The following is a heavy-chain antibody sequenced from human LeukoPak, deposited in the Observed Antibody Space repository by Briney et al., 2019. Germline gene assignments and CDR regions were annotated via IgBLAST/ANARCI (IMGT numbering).Heavy chain of an antibody. CDR2: ISWNSGSI. V-gene: IGHV3-9*01. Sequence: PGGSLRLSCAASGFTFDDYAMHWVRQAPGKGLEWVSGISWNSGSIGYADSVKGRFTISRDNAKNSLYLQMNSLRAEDTALYYCAKSRDRSGWHCIDYWGQGTLVTVSS. CDR1: GFTFDDYA. CDR3: AKSRDRSGWHCIDY. D-gene: IGHD6-19*01. J-gene: IGHJ4*02.